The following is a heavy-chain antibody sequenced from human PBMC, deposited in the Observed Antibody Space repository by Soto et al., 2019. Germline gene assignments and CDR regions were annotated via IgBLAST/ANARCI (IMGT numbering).Heavy chain of an antibody. V-gene: IGHV1-69*01. CDR2: IIPLFGTA. Sequence: QVQLVQSGAEVKKPGSSVTVSCKASGGTFSSYSISWVRQAPGQGLEWMGGIIPLFGTANYAQMVQGRVTITADECTSRADRELSSLRSEDTAVYYCASEYSSAPPDYPIGHWGQGTLGTVSS. CDR1: GGTFSSYS. J-gene: IGHJ4*02. CDR3: ASEYSSAPPDYPIGH. D-gene: IGHD3-22*01.